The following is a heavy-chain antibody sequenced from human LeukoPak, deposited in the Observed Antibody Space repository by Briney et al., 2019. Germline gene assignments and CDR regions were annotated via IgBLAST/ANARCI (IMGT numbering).Heavy chain of an antibody. CDR3: AKVAGTYYYYMDV. CDR2: IWYDGSNK. J-gene: IGHJ6*03. Sequence: GGSLRLSCAASGFTFSSYGMHWVRQAPGKGLEWVAVIWYDGSNKYYADSVKGRFTISGDNSKNTLYLQMNSLRAEDTAVYYCAKVAGTYYYYMDVWGKGTTVTVSS. V-gene: IGHV3-33*06. CDR1: GFTFSSYG.